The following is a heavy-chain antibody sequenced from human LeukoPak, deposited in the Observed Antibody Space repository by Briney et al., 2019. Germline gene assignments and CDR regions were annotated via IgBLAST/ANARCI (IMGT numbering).Heavy chain of an antibody. CDR3: ARGYCSGGSCYLNAFDI. Sequence: GRSLRLSCAASGFTFSSYSMNWVRQAPGKGLEWVSSISSSSSYIFYADSVKGRFTISRDNAKNSLDLQMNSLRAEDTAVYYCARGYCSGGSCYLNAFDIWGQGTMVTVSS. D-gene: IGHD2-15*01. V-gene: IGHV3-21*01. J-gene: IGHJ3*02. CDR2: ISSSSSYI. CDR1: GFTFSSYS.